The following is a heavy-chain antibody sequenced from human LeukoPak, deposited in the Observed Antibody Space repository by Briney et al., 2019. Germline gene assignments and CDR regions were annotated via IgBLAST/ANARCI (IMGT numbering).Heavy chain of an antibody. J-gene: IGHJ4*02. CDR3: ATRRFGKLTY. V-gene: IGHV3-66*01. D-gene: IGHD3-10*01. CDR1: GVIVRSNY. Sequence: GGSLRLSCVGSGVIVRSNYMTWVRQAPGKGLEWVSILYHGGSTYYADSVKGRFSISRDTSKNTLYLQMNSLRVEDTAVYYCATRRFGKLTYWGQGTLVTVSS. CDR2: LYHGGST.